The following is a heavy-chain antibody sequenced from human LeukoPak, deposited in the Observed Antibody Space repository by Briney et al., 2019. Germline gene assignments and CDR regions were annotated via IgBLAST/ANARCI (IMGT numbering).Heavy chain of an antibody. CDR2: IKQDGSET. J-gene: IGHJ4*02. D-gene: IGHD3-22*01. V-gene: IGHV3-7*03. CDR1: GFTFSRYW. Sequence: GGSLRLSCAASGFTFSRYWMTWVRQAPRKGLEWVANIKQDGSETYYVDSMKGRFTISRDNAKNSLYLQMNSLRAEDTAVYYCARDKGDYDTSGSLFIFGGQGTLVTVSS. CDR3: ARDKGDYDTSGSLFIF.